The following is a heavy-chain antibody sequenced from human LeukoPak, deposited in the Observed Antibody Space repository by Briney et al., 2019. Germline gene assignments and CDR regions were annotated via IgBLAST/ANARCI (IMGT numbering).Heavy chain of an antibody. CDR2: IKSKTDGGTT. Sequence: PGGSLRLSCAASGFTFSNAWMSWVRQAPGKGLEWVGRIKSKTDGGTTDYAAPVKGRFTISRDDSKNTLYLQMNSLKTEDTAVYCCTTDYVPPWLAGPDYWGQGTLVTVSS. CDR1: GFTFSNAW. CDR3: TTDYVPPWLAGPDY. J-gene: IGHJ4*02. V-gene: IGHV3-15*01. D-gene: IGHD6-19*01.